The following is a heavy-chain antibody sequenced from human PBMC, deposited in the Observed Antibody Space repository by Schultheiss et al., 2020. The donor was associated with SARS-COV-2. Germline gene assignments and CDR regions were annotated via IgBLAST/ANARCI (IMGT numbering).Heavy chain of an antibody. V-gene: IGHV3-74*01. CDR3: ARGGGIAAAVVVY. CDR2: INSDGSST. D-gene: IGHD6-13*01. J-gene: IGHJ4*02. CDR1: GFTFSSYW. Sequence: GESLRLSCAASGFTFSSYWMHWVRQAPGKGLVWVSRINSDGSSTSYADSVKGRFTISRDNAKNTLYLQMNSLRGEDTAVYYCARGGGIAAAVVVYWGQGTLVTVSS.